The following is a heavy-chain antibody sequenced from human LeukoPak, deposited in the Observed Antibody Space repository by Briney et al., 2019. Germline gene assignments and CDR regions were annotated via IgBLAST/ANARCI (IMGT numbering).Heavy chain of an antibody. Sequence: GGSLRLSCAASGFTFSSYEMNWVRQAPGKGLVWVSRVNKDGSDTTYADSVKGRFTISRDNAKNTVYLQMHSLTVEDTAVYYCARDVGYRVDDCGQGTLVTVS. CDR3: ARDVGYRVDD. D-gene: IGHD1-1*01. J-gene: IGHJ4*02. V-gene: IGHV3-74*03. CDR2: VNKDGSDT. CDR1: GFTFSSYE.